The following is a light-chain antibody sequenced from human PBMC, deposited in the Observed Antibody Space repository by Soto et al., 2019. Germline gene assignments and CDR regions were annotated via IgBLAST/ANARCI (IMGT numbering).Light chain of an antibody. V-gene: IGLV2-14*01. CDR2: DVS. CDR1: SSDVGGYNY. J-gene: IGLJ1*01. Sequence: QSALTQPDSVSGSPGQSIPISCTGTSSDVGGYNYVSWHQQHPGKTPKLLIYDVSSRPSGVSNRFSASTSGNTASLSISGLQAEDAADYYCGSYSSSITHGFGTGTKGTVL. CDR3: GSYSSSITHG.